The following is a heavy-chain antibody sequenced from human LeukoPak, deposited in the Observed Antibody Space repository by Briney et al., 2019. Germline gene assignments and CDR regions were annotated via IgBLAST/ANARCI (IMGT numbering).Heavy chain of an antibody. CDR2: IYPGDSDT. J-gene: IGHJ6*03. Sequence: RGESLKISCKGSGYSFTSYWIGWVRQMPGKGLEWMGIIYPGDSDTRYSPSFQGQVTISADKSISTAYLKWSSLKASDTAMYYCATLDGSSIRCYEGGHYYYMDVWGKGTTVTVSS. CDR3: ATLDGSSIRCYEGGHYYYMDV. D-gene: IGHD2-2*01. V-gene: IGHV5-51*01. CDR1: GYSFTSYW.